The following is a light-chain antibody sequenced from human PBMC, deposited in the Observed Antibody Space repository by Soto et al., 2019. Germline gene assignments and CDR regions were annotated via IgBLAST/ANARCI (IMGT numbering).Light chain of an antibody. CDR3: QQYNKWRT. CDR1: QSVSSN. CDR2: GAS. V-gene: IGKV3-15*01. J-gene: IGKJ1*01. Sequence: EIVMTQSPATLSVSPGERATLSCRASQSVSSNLAWYQQKPGHAPRLLIYGASTRATGIPARISGSGSGTEFTLTITSLQSEDFAVYYCQQYNKWRTFGQGTKVEIE.